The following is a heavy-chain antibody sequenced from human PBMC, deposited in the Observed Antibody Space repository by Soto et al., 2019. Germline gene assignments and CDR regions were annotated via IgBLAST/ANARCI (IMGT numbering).Heavy chain of an antibody. Sequence: EVPLLESGGCLVQPGGSLRLSCAASGFTFSSYAMSWVRQAPGKGREWVSAISGSGGSTYYADSVKGRFTISRDNSKNTLYLQMNSLRAEDTAVYYCARAPRGCFDYWGQGTLVTVSS. CDR2: ISGSGGST. J-gene: IGHJ4*02. CDR1: GFTFSSYA. D-gene: IGHD3-10*01. V-gene: IGHV3-23*01. CDR3: ARAPRGCFDY.